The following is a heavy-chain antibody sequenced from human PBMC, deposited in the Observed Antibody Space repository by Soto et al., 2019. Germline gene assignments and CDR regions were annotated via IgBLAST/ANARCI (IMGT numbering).Heavy chain of an antibody. V-gene: IGHV4-31*03. CDR3: ARENGYGDYDY. CDR1: GGSISSSSYY. Sequence: PSETLSLTCTVSGGSISSSSYYWGWIRQPPGKGLEWIGYIYYSGSTYYNPSLKSRVTISVDTSKNQFSLKLSSVTAADTAVYYWARENGYGDYDYWGQGTLVTSPQ. CDR2: IYYSGST. D-gene: IGHD4-17*01. J-gene: IGHJ4*02.